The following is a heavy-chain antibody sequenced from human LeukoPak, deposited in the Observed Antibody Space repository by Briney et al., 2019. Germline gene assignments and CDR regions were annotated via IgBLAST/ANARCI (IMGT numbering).Heavy chain of an antibody. Sequence: GGSLRLSCAASGFTFSSYGMHWVRQAPGKGLEWVAFIRYDGSNKYYADSVKGRFTISRDNAKNSLYLQMNSLRAEDTAVYYCARNPPPSRGRWLQELDYWGQGTLVTVSS. J-gene: IGHJ4*02. CDR3: ARNPPPSRGRWLQELDY. CDR1: GFTFSSYG. CDR2: IRYDGSNK. V-gene: IGHV3-30*02. D-gene: IGHD5-24*01.